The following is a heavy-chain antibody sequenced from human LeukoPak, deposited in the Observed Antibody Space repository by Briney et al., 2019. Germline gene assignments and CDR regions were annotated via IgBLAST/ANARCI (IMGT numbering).Heavy chain of an antibody. CDR2: IRYDGSKK. Sequence: PGGSLRLSCATSGFTFSSYGMHWVRQAPGKGLEWVAFIRYDGSKKYYGDSVKGRFTISRDNSKNTLYLQMNSLRAEDTAIYYCAKEFAEDSYGYLRFGYWGQGTLVTVSS. CDR1: GFTFSSYG. J-gene: IGHJ4*02. D-gene: IGHD5-18*01. V-gene: IGHV3-30*02. CDR3: AKEFAEDSYGYLRFGY.